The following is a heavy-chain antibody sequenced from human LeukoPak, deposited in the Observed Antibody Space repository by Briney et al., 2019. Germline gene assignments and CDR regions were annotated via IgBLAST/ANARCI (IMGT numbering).Heavy chain of an antibody. V-gene: IGHV3-23*01. J-gene: IGHJ4*02. D-gene: IGHD3-10*01. CDR2: ISGSGGST. CDR1: GFTLSSYA. Sequence: GGSLRLSCAASGFTLSSYAMSWVLQAPGKGLEWVSAISGSGGSTHYADSVKGRFTISRDNSKNTLYLQMNSLRAEDTAVYYCAKAGYGSGSYYTLSHFDYWGQGTLVTVSS. CDR3: AKAGYGSGSYYTLSHFDY.